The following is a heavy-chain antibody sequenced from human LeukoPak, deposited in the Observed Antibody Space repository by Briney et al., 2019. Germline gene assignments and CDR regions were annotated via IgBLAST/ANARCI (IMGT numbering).Heavy chain of an antibody. CDR2: IYPGDSDT. V-gene: IGHV5-51*01. J-gene: IGHJ6*02. CDR1: GYSFTSYW. Sequence: GESLKISCKGSGYSFTSYWIGWVRQVPGKGLEWMGIIYPGDSDTRYSPSFQGQVTISADKSISTAYLQWSSLKASDTAMYYCARQSHSGYSSSWDYYYYYGMDVWGQGTTVTVSS. D-gene: IGHD6-13*01. CDR3: ARQSHSGYSSSWDYYYYYGMDV.